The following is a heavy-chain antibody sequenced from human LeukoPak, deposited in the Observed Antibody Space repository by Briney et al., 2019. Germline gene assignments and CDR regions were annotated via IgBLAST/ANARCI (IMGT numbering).Heavy chain of an antibody. CDR2: INSDGSWT. CDR1: GFIFRSYG. J-gene: IGHJ4*02. D-gene: IGHD2-2*01. CDR3: VSFYETY. Sequence: GGSLRLSCVASGFIFRSYGMHWVRQAPGKGLVWVPHINSDGSWTTYVDSVKGRFTISKDNAKNMVYLQMNNLRAEDTAAYYCVSFYETYWGRGTLVTVSS. V-gene: IGHV3-74*01.